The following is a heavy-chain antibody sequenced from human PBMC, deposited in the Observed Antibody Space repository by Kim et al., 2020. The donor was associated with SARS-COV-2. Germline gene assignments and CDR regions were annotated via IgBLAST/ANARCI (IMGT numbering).Heavy chain of an antibody. CDR2: IYYSGST. CDR3: ASYDILDYYYYYGMDV. D-gene: IGHD3-9*01. Sequence: SETLSLTCTVSGGSIGSSSYYWGWIRQPPGKGLEWIGSIYYSGSTYYNPSLKSRVTISVDTSKNQFSLKLSSVTAADTAVYYCASYDILDYYYYYGMDVWGQGTTVTVSS. J-gene: IGHJ6*02. V-gene: IGHV4-39*01. CDR1: GGSIGSSSYY.